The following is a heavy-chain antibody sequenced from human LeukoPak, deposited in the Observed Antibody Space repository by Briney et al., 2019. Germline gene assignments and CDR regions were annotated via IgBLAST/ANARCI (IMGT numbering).Heavy chain of an antibody. CDR1: GFTVSSYW. V-gene: IGHV3-21*04. D-gene: IGHD3-10*01. Sequence: PGGSLRLSCAASGFTVSSYWMHWVRQAPGKGLEWVSSISPSSSYIYYADSVKGRFTISRDNSKNTLSLQMNSLEAEGTAVYYCARGLAFGELSHYYGLDVWGQGTTVTVSS. J-gene: IGHJ6*02. CDR2: ISPSSSYI. CDR3: ARGLAFGELSHYYGLDV.